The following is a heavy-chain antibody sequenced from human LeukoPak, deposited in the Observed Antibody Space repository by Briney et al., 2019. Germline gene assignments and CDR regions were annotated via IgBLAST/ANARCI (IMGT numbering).Heavy chain of an antibody. CDR1: GFTFSVYE. D-gene: IGHD3-16*01. Sequence: GRSLRLSCAGSGFTFSVYEMNWVRQAPGRGLEWVSYISSSGSTTYYADSLKGRFTISRDNAKTSLYLQMNSLRAEDTAVYYCARGLGSSWGPTHSFDYWGQGTLVTVSS. V-gene: IGHV3-48*03. CDR3: ARGLGSSWGPTHSFDY. J-gene: IGHJ4*02. CDR2: ISSSGSTT.